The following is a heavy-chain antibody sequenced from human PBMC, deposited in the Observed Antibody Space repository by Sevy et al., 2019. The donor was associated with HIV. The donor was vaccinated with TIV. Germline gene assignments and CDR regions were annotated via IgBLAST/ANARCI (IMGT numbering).Heavy chain of an antibody. V-gene: IGHV3-74*01. J-gene: IGHJ4*02. CDR2: MNEDGSVT. CDR3: VKDFGGPTDY. D-gene: IGHD3-16*01. CDR1: GLTVSSNY. Sequence: GGSLRLSCAVSGLTVSSNYISWVRQAPGKGLEWVSRMNEDGSVTNHADSVRGRFTISRDNAKNTLYLQMNSLRVEDTAVYYCVKDFGGPTDYWGQGTLVTVSS.